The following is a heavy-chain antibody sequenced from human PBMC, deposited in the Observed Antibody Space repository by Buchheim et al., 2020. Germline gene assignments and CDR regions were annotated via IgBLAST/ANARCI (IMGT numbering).Heavy chain of an antibody. CDR1: GGTFSSYA. D-gene: IGHD2-15*01. V-gene: IGHV1-69*01. J-gene: IGHJ6*02. CDR2: IIPIFGTA. CDR3: AGAPIVVVVAATKDSQGPYYYYGMDV. Sequence: QVQLVQSGAEVKKPGSSVKVSCKASGGTFSSYAISWVRQPPGQGLEWMGGIIPIFGTANYAQKFQGRVTITADESTSPAYMELSSLGSEETAVYYCAGAPIVVVVAATKDSQGPYYYYGMDVWGQGTT.